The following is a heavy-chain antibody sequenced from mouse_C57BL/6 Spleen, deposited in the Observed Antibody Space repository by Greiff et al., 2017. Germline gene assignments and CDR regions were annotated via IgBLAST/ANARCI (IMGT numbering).Heavy chain of an antibody. CDR1: GYTFTSYW. CDR3: ARGAPITTVVPFDY. CDR2: IYPSDSET. D-gene: IGHD1-1*01. V-gene: IGHV1-61*01. J-gene: IGHJ2*01. Sequence: VKLQQPGAELVRPGSSVKLSCKASGYTFTSYWMDWVKQRPGQGLEWIGNIYPSDSETHYNQKFKDKATLTVDKSSSTAYMQLSSLTSEDSAVYYCARGAPITTVVPFDYWGQGTTLTVSS.